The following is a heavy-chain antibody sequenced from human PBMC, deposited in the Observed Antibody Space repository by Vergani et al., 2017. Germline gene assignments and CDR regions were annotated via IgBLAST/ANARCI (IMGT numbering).Heavy chain of an antibody. V-gene: IGHV3-21*01. J-gene: IGHJ4*02. Sequence: EVQLVESGGGLVKPGGSLRLSCAASGFTFSSYSMNWVRQAPGKGLEWVSSISSSSSYIYYADSVKGRFTISRDNAKNSLYLQMNSLRAEDTAVYYCARDRVDSYGYGYFDYWGQGTLVTVSS. CDR2: ISSSSSYI. CDR1: GFTFSSYS. CDR3: ARDRVDSYGYGYFDY. D-gene: IGHD5-18*01.